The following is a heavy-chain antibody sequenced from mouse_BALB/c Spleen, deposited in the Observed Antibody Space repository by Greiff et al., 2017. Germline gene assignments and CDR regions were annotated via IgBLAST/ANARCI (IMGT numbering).Heavy chain of an antibody. J-gene: IGHJ2*01. V-gene: IGHV4-1*02. CDR1: GFDFSRYW. Sequence: EVQLQQSGGGLVQPGGSLKLSCAASGFDFSRYWMSWVRQAPGKGLEWIGEINPDSSTINYTPSLKDKFIISRDNAKNTLYLQMSKVRSEDTALYYCARQGDYGNYYFDYWGQGTTLTVSS. D-gene: IGHD2-1*01. CDR3: ARQGDYGNYYFDY. CDR2: INPDSSTI.